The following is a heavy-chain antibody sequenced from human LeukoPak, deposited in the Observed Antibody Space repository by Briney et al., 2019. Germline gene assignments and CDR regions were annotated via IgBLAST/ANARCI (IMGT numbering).Heavy chain of an antibody. D-gene: IGHD6-19*01. CDR3: ARGPVYSSGWYRVLYFDY. J-gene: IGHJ4*02. CDR1: GYTFSGYY. V-gene: IGHV1-8*03. CDR2: MNPNSGNT. Sequence: ASVKVSCKASGYTFSGYYMHWMRQAPGQRLEWMGWMNPNSGNTGYAQKFQGRVTITRNTSISTAYMELSSLRSEDTAVYYCARGPVYSSGWYRVLYFDYWGQGTLVTVSS.